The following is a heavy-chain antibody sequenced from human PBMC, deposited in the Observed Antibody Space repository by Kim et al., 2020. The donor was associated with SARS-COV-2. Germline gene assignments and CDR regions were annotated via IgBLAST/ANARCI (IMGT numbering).Heavy chain of an antibody. CDR3: TGPYSAIWRFWA. D-gene: IGHD1-26*01. Sequence: SETLSLTCTVSGGSITSSTYYWGWIRQPPGKGLEWIGSIYYSGGTSYNPSLKSRVTISVDTSKNQFALKLSSVTAADTAIYYCTGPYSAIWRFWAWGQGTLGTVSS. V-gene: IGHV4-39*01. J-gene: IGHJ5*02. CDR1: GGSITSSTYY. CDR2: IYYSGGT.